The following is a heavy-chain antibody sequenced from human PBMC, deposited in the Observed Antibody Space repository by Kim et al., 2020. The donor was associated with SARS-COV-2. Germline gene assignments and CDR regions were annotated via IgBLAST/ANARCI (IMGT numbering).Heavy chain of an antibody. V-gene: IGHV4-34*01. D-gene: IGHD2-21*01. Sequence: SETLSLTCAVYGGSFSGYQWSWIRQPPGKWLEWIGEVSHSGGTNFNPFLKSRVSMSVDPSKNQFSLRLTSVTAADPGVYYCGRGHIDV. CDR1: GGSFSGYQ. CDR3: GRGHIDV. CDR2: VSHSGGT. J-gene: IGHJ3*01.